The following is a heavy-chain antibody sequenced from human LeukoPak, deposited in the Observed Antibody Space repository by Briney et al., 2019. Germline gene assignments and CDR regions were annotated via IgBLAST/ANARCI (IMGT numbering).Heavy chain of an antibody. J-gene: IGHJ3*02. V-gene: IGHV3-9*01. CDR3: AKTHSGSYRDAFAI. CDR1: GFTFDDYA. CDR2: ISWNSGSI. Sequence: GGSLRLSCAASGFTFDDYAMHWVRQAPGKGLEWVSGISWNSGSIGYADSVKGRFTISRDNAKNSLYLQMNSLRAEDTALYYCAKTHSGSYRDAFAIWGQGAMVTVSS. D-gene: IGHD1-26*01.